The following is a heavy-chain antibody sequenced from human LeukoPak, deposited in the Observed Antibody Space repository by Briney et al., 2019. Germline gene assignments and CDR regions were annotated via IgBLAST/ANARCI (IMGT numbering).Heavy chain of an antibody. CDR1: GGSISSSSYY. CDR3: ARENAGKSDAFDI. CDR2: ISSSSSYI. Sequence: PSETLSLTCTVSGGSISSSSYYWGWVRQAPGKGLEWVSSISSSSSYIYYADSVKGRFTISRDNAKNSLYLQMNSLRAEDTAVYYCARENAGKSDAFDIWGQGTMVTVSS. J-gene: IGHJ3*02. D-gene: IGHD6-13*01. V-gene: IGHV3-21*01.